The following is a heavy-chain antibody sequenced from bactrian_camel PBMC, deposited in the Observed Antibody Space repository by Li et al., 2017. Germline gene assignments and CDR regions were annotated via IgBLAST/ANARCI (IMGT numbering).Heavy chain of an antibody. CDR1: GYTYNRNC. CDR3: AARGPYCYTKLSVADLTY. Sequence: HVQLVESGGGSVQAGGSLRLSCAASGYTYNRNCMAWFRQAPGKEREGVARIYTGSGNTYYADSVKGRFTISQDNAKNTVYLQMNSLKPEDTAMYYCAARGPYCYTKLSVADLTYWGQGTQVTVS. CDR2: IYTGSGNT. D-gene: IGHD2*01. J-gene: IGHJ4*01. V-gene: IGHV3S1*01.